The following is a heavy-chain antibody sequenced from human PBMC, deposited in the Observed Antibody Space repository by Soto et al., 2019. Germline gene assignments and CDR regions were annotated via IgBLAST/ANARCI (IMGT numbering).Heavy chain of an antibody. Sequence: QVQLVESGGGVVQPGRSLRLSCAASGFTFSSYGMHWVRQAPGKGLEWVAVISHDGNVAYYADSVRGRFTISRDNSKNTLYLQMNSLRTEDTAIYYCAKEGPITNWYFDYWGQGTLVTVSS. J-gene: IGHJ4*02. D-gene: IGHD1-1*01. CDR2: ISHDGNVA. CDR3: AKEGPITNWYFDY. CDR1: GFTFSSYG. V-gene: IGHV3-30*18.